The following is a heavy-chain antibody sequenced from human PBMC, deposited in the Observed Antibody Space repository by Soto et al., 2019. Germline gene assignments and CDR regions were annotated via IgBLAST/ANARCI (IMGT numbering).Heavy chain of an antibody. J-gene: IGHJ4*02. CDR2: IKSKTDGGTT. D-gene: IGHD3-22*01. CDR1: GFTFSNAW. V-gene: IGHV3-15*07. CDR3: TTERYYDIPGGY. Sequence: EVQLVESGGGLVKPGGSLRLSCAASGFTFSNAWMNWVRQAPGKGLEWVGRIKSKTDGGTTDYDAPVKGRFTIQRDDSKNTLYLQMNSLKTEDTAVYYCTTERYYDIPGGYWGQGTLVTLSS.